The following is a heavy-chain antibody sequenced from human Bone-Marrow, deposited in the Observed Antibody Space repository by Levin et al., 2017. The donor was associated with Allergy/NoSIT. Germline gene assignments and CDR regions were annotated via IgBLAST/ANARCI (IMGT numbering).Heavy chain of an antibody. CDR3: ASTPGRAHGDSFDY. Sequence: KISCKASRGTFRSYAINWVRQAPGQGLEWMGGILPIFGTPHYAQKFQDRVTITADDSTSTAYMEVSGLRFDDTAVYYCASTPGRAHGDSFDYWGQGTLVTVSS. CDR2: ILPIFGTP. V-gene: IGHV1-69*01. D-gene: IGHD1-26*01. J-gene: IGHJ4*02. CDR1: RGTFRSYA.